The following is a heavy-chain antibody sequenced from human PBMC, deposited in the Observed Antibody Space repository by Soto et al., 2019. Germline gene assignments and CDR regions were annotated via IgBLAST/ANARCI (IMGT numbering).Heavy chain of an antibody. D-gene: IGHD4-17*01. CDR2: ISYDGSNK. CDR1: DVPFISFG. J-gene: IGHJ4*02. Sequence: GGSLRLSWVALDVPFISFGIHWVRQAPGKGLEWVAVISYDGSNKYYADSVKGRFTISRDNSKNTLYLQMNSLRAEDTAMYYCAKGHLALDYGDYGTYFDYWGQGTLVTVSS. V-gene: IGHV3-30*18. CDR3: AKGHLALDYGDYGTYFDY.